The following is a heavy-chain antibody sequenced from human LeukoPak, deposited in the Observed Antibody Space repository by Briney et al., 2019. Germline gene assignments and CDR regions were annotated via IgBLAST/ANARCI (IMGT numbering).Heavy chain of an antibody. CDR3: ATANRLTRDSSGYYPDS. CDR1: GYTLTELS. D-gene: IGHD3-22*01. J-gene: IGHJ4*02. Sequence: GASVKVSCEVSGYTLTELSTHWVRHAPGKGLEWMGGFDPEDGEIVYAQNFQGRVTMTEDTSTDTAYMELSSLRSEDTAIYYCATANRLTRDSSGYYPDSWGEGTLVTVSS. CDR2: FDPEDGEI. V-gene: IGHV1-24*01.